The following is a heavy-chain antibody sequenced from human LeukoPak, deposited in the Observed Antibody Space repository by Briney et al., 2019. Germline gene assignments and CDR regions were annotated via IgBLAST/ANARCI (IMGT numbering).Heavy chain of an antibody. J-gene: IGHJ4*02. CDR2: ISSSSSTI. Sequence: GGSLRLSCAASEFTFSTYSMNWVRRAPGKGQEWVSYISSSSSTIYYAESVKGRFSISRDNAKNSLYLQMNSLRAEDTAVYYCARGRSGGSYYFDYWGQGTPVTVSS. D-gene: IGHD1-26*01. CDR3: ARGRSGGSYYFDY. V-gene: IGHV3-48*01. CDR1: EFTFSTYS.